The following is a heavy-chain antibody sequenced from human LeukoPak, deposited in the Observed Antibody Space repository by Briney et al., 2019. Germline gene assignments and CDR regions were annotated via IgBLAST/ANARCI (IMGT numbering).Heavy chain of an antibody. V-gene: IGHV3-7*01. CDR3: ARVMYSSGWSFDY. D-gene: IGHD6-19*01. Sequence: GGSLRLSCAASGFTFSSYWMSWVRQAPGKGLEWVANIKQDGSEKYYVDSVKGRFTISRDNAKNSLYLQMNNLRAEDTAVYYCARVMYSSGWSFDYWGQGTLVTVSS. CDR2: IKQDGSEK. CDR1: GFTFSSYW. J-gene: IGHJ4*02.